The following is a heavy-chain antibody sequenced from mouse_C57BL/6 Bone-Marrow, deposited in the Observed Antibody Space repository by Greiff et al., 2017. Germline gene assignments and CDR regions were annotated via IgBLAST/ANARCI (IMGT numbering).Heavy chain of an antibody. CDR2: IYPGGGYT. V-gene: IGHV1-63*01. Sequence: QVQLKQSGAELVRPGTSVKMSCKASGYTFTNYWIGWAKQRPGHGFEWIGDIYPGGGYTNYTEKFKGKATLTADKSSSTAYMQFSSLTSEDSAIYYCARSLWDLFDYWGQGTTLTVSS. CDR3: ARSLWDLFDY. D-gene: IGHD4-1*01. CDR1: GYTFTNYW. J-gene: IGHJ2*01.